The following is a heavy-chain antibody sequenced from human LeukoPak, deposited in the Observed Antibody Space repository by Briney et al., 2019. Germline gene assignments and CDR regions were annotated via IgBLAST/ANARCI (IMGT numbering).Heavy chain of an antibody. Sequence: SETLSLTCTVSGGSISSYYWSWIRQPPGKGLEWIGYIYYSGSTNYNPSLKSRVTISVDTSKNQFSLKLSSVTAADTGVYYCARYDYGGYYYYGMDVWGQGTTVTVSS. CDR1: GGSISSYY. CDR2: IYYSGST. J-gene: IGHJ6*02. CDR3: ARYDYGGYYYYGMDV. V-gene: IGHV4-59*01. D-gene: IGHD4-23*01.